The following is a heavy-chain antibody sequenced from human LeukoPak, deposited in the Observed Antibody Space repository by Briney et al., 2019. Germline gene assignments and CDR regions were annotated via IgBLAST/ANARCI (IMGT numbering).Heavy chain of an antibody. D-gene: IGHD6-19*01. CDR2: IYYSGST. J-gene: IGHJ4*02. Sequence: SETLSLTCTVSGGSISSSSYYWGWIRQPPGKGLEWIGSIYYSGSTYYNPSLKSRVTISVDTSKNQFSLKLSSVTAADTAVYYCARDSRGGQWLGTDYWGQGTLVTVSS. V-gene: IGHV4-39*07. CDR1: GGSISSSSYY. CDR3: ARDSRGGQWLGTDY.